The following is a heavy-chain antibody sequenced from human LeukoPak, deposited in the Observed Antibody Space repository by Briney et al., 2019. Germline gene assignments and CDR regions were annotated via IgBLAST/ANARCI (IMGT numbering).Heavy chain of an antibody. CDR3: ARETPDSSGWD. CDR1: GFTFSSYW. CDR2: INSDGSST. Sequence: GGSLRLSCTASGFTFSSYWMHWVRQAPGKGLVWVSRINSDGSSTNYADSVKGRFTISRDNAKNTLYLQMNSLRAEDTAVYYCARETPDSSGWDWGQGTLVTVSS. V-gene: IGHV3-74*01. J-gene: IGHJ4*02. D-gene: IGHD6-19*01.